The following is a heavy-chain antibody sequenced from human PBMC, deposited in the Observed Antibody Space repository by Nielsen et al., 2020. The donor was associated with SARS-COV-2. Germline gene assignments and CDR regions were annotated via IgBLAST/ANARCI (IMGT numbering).Heavy chain of an antibody. CDR1: GFTFSSYS. CDR3: ARDSGSGWYGSYFDY. V-gene: IGHV3-48*04. J-gene: IGHJ4*02. D-gene: IGHD6-19*01. Sequence: GESLKISCAASGFTFSSYSMNWVRQAPGKGLEWVSYISSSSSTIYYADSVKGRFTISRDNAKNSLYLQMNSLRAEDTAVYYCARDSGSGWYGSYFDYWGQGTLVTVSS. CDR2: ISSSSSTI.